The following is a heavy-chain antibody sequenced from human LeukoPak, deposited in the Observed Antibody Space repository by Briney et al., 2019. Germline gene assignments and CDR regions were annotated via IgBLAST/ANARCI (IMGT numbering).Heavy chain of an antibody. Sequence: PGGSLRLSCAASGFTFNNYAMNWVRQAPGKGPEWVSSISGGGETTYYADSAKGRFTIPRDNSQNTLYLQMNSLRAEDTAVYYCARDYADYVGYFFFDYWGQGTLVTVSS. J-gene: IGHJ4*02. CDR3: ARDYADYVGYFFFDY. CDR2: ISGGGETT. V-gene: IGHV3-23*01. D-gene: IGHD4-17*01. CDR1: GFTFNNYA.